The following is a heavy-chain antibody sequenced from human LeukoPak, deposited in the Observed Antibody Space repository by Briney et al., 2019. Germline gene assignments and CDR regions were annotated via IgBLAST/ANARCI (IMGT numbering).Heavy chain of an antibody. CDR2: VYYTGST. CDR1: DGSINTISDY. D-gene: IGHD4-23*01. CDR3: ARIGGNYVGYYYYYYMDV. Sequence: PSETLSLTCSVSDGSINTISDYWGWVRQPPGTGLEWIGSVYYTGSTYYNAPFKSRVTISIDTSKNQFSLRLKSVTAADTAVYYCARIGGNYVGYYYYYYMDVGGKGTTVTVSS. V-gene: IGHV4-39*07. J-gene: IGHJ6*03.